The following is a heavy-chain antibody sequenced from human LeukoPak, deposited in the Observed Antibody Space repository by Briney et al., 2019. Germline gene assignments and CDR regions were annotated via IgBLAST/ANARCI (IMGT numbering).Heavy chain of an antibody. D-gene: IGHD4-11*01. CDR3: AKEANDYSNYVENWFDP. Sequence: GGSLRLSCAASGFTFSSYGMSWVRQAPGKGLEWVSAISGSGGSTYYADSVKGRFTISRDNSKNTLYLQMNSLRAEDTAVYYCAKEANDYSNYVENWFDPWGQGTLVTVSS. V-gene: IGHV3-23*01. J-gene: IGHJ5*02. CDR1: GFTFSSYG. CDR2: ISGSGGST.